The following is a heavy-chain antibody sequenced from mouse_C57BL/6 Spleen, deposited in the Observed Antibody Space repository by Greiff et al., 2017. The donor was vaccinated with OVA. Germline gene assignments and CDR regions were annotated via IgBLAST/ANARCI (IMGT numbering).Heavy chain of an antibody. Sequence: EVKLVESGGDLVKPGGSLKLSCAASGFTFSSYGMSWVRQTPDQRLEWVATISSGGSYTYYPASVKGRFTISRDNAKNTLYLQMSSLKSEDTAMYYCARQGTTAMDDWGQGTSVTVSS. J-gene: IGHJ4*01. V-gene: IGHV5-6*01. CDR3: ARQGTTAMDD. CDR2: ISSGGSYT. D-gene: IGHD5-5*01. CDR1: GFTFSSYG.